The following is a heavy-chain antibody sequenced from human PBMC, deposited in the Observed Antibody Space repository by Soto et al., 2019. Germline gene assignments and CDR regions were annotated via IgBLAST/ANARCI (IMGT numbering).Heavy chain of an antibody. Sequence: SETLSLTCTAPGASIISYYWSWFRQPPGKGLEGCGYFYYSGTTNYNPPLKSRVTISVDTSKNQFSLKLSSVTAAYSAVYYCARRYGPGFDYWGQGTLVTVSS. CDR2: FYYSGTT. D-gene: IGHD4-17*01. V-gene: IGHV4-59*08. J-gene: IGHJ4*02. CDR1: GASIISYY. CDR3: ARRYGPGFDY.